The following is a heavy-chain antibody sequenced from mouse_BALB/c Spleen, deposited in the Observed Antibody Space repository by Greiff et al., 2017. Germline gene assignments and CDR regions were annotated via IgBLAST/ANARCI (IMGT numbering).Heavy chain of an antibody. CDR1: GYTFTDYW. Sequence: QVQLKESGAELVMPGASVKMSCKASGYTFTDYWMHWVKQRPGQGLEWIGAIDTSDSYTSYNQKFKGKATLTVDESSSTAYMQLSSLTSEDSAVYYCARGNYYFDYWGQGTTLTVSS. V-gene: IGHV1-69*01. CDR2: IDTSDSYT. CDR3: ARGNYYFDY. J-gene: IGHJ2*01.